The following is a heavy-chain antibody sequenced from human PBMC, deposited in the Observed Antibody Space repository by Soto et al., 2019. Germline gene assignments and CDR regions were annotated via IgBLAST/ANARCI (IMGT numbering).Heavy chain of an antibody. J-gene: IGHJ4*02. CDR2: INNDATYR. V-gene: IGHV3-11*06. Sequence: RGSLRLSCAGSGFTFSDYFITWIRQAPGKGLEWISYINNDATYRKYADSVKGRFTVSRDNAKNSVFLQMNSLRPEDTALYYCWTGDPLLGLVDDWGPATLVTVSS. D-gene: IGHD3-3*01. CDR3: WTGDPLLGLVDD. CDR1: GFTFSDYF.